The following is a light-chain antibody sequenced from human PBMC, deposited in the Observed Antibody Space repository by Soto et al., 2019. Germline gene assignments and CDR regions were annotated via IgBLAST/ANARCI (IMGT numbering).Light chain of an antibody. J-gene: IGLJ2*01. V-gene: IGLV2-14*01. Sequence: QSALTQPASVSGSPGQSITISCTGTSSDVGGYNYVSWYQQHPGKAPKLMIYEVSNRPSGVSNRFSGSKSGNTASLTISGLQAEDEADYCCSSYTSSSSSVVFGGATKVTVL. CDR1: SSDVGGYNY. CDR3: SSYTSSSSSVV. CDR2: EVS.